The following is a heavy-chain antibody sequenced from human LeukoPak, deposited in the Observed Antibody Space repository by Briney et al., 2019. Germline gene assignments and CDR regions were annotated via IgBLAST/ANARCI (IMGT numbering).Heavy chain of an antibody. J-gene: IGHJ4*02. Sequence: GESLRISCKGSGYSFPSYWIGWVRQMPGKGLEWMAIIYPGDSDTRYSPSFQGQVTISADKSISTAYLQWSSLKASDTAMYYCARQLKVAATDAYYFDYWGQGTLVTVSS. V-gene: IGHV5-51*01. D-gene: IGHD2-15*01. CDR1: GYSFPSYW. CDR3: ARQLKVAATDAYYFDY. CDR2: IYPGDSDT.